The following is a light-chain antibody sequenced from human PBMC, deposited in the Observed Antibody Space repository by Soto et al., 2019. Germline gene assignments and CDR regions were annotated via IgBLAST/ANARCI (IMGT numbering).Light chain of an antibody. CDR1: QSVSSH. J-gene: IGKJ4*01. CDR2: AAS. Sequence: DIQMTQSPSSLSASVGDRVIITCRASQSVSSHLNWYQQKPGKAPKLLIYAASSLQSGVSSRFSGSGSGTDFTLTISSLQPEDVATYYCQQSYRTPHTFGGGTKVEIK. V-gene: IGKV1-39*01. CDR3: QQSYRTPHT.